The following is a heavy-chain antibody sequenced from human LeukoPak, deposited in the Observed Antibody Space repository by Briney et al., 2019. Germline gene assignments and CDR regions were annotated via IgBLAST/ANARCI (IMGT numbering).Heavy chain of an antibody. V-gene: IGHV4-38-2*02. CDR1: GYSISSGYY. J-gene: IGHJ6*03. D-gene: IGHD2-2*01. Sequence: PSETLSLTCTVSGYSISSGYYWGWIRQPPGKGLEWIGSIGHSGSTNDNPSLKSRVTVSVDTSKNQFSLKLSSVTAADTAVYYCARVPHCTSTSCYVGGYHMDVWGKGTTVTVSS. CDR2: IGHSGST. CDR3: ARVPHCTSTSCYVGGYHMDV.